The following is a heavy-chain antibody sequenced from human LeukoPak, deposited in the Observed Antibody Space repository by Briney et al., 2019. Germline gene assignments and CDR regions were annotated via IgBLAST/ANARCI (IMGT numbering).Heavy chain of an antibody. CDR3: AREATPYGGNSAVLDY. Sequence: GGSLRLSCAASGFTFSSYAMHWVRQAPGKGLEWVAVISYDGSNKYYADSVKGRFTISRDNSKNTLYLQMNSLRAEDTAVYYCAREATPYGGNSAVLDYWGQGTLVTVSS. CDR2: ISYDGSNK. J-gene: IGHJ4*02. D-gene: IGHD4-23*01. V-gene: IGHV3-30-3*01. CDR1: GFTFSSYA.